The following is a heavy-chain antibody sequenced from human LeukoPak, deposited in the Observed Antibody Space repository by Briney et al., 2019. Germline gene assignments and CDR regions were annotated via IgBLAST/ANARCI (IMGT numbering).Heavy chain of an antibody. Sequence: GGSLRLSCVASGFTFSSYWMTWVRQAPGKGLEWVANIKQDGSEKYYVDSVKGRFTISRDNAKNSLYLQMNSLRVEDTAVYYCVRNFGKGGFDIWGHGTMVTVSS. V-gene: IGHV3-7*01. CDR2: IKQDGSEK. CDR3: VRNFGKGGFDI. D-gene: IGHD3-3*01. J-gene: IGHJ3*02. CDR1: GFTFSSYW.